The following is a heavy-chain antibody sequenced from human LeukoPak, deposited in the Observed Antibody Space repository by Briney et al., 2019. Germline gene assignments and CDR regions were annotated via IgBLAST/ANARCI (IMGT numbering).Heavy chain of an antibody. CDR2: VSYSGST. Sequence: SETLSLTCTVSGGSISSRSYYWGWIRQPPGEGLEWIGSVSYSGSTYYNPSLKSRVTMSVDTSKNQISLKLSSVTASDTAVFYCARLYGDYETPAFDIWGQGTMVTVSS. D-gene: IGHD4-17*01. CDR3: ARLYGDYETPAFDI. J-gene: IGHJ3*02. CDR1: GGSISSRSYY. V-gene: IGHV4-39*01.